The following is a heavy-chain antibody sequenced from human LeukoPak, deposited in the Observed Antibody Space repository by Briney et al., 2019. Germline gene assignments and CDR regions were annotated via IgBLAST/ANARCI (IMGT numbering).Heavy chain of an antibody. V-gene: IGHV4-34*01. CDR2: INHSRST. J-gene: IGHJ4*02. D-gene: IGHD3-10*01. Sequence: SETLSLTCTVSGGSISSYYWSWIRQPPGKGLEWIGEINHSRSTNYNPSLESRVTISVDTSKNQFSLKLSSVTAADTAVYYCARLRYYYGSGSYALDYWGQGTLVTVSS. CDR1: GGSISSYY. CDR3: ARLRYYYGSGSYALDY.